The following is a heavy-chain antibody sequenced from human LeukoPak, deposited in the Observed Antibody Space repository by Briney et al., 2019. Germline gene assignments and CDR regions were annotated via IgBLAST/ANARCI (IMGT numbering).Heavy chain of an antibody. V-gene: IGHV4-59*01. CDR3: ARVSGATITTYYGMDV. D-gene: IGHD5-12*01. CDR1: GGSFSRYY. J-gene: IGHJ6*02. CDR2: IHYSGST. Sequence: SETLTLTCTVSGGSFSRYYWSWIRQPPGKGLEWIGNIHYSGSTNYNPSLKSRVTISIDTSKNQFSLRLSSVTAVDTAVYYCARVSGATITTYYGMDVWGQGTTVTVS.